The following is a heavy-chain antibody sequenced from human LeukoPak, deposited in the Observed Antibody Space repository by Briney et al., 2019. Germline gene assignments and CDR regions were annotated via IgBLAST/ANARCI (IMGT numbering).Heavy chain of an antibody. Sequence: SETLSLTCTVCGGSISSYYWSWIRQPPGKGLEWIGYIYYSGSTNYNPSLKSRVTISVDTSKNQFSLKLSSVTAADTAVYYCARHTGSGWSYNWFDPWGQETLVTVSS. CDR1: GGSISSYY. V-gene: IGHV4-59*08. J-gene: IGHJ5*02. D-gene: IGHD6-19*01. CDR3: ARHTGSGWSYNWFDP. CDR2: IYYSGST.